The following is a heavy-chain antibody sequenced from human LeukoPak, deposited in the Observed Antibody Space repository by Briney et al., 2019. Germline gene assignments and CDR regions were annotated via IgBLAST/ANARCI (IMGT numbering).Heavy chain of an antibody. Sequence: ASVKVSCKASGYTFTSYYMHWVRQAPGQGLEWMGIINPSGGSTSYAQKFQGRVTMTRDTSTSTVYMELSSLRSEDTAVYYCARDPETNNYDFWSGYYGAHGWSDPWGQGTLVTVSS. CDR3: ARDPETNNYDFWSGYYGAHGWSDP. CDR2: INPSGGST. CDR1: GYTFTSYY. J-gene: IGHJ5*02. D-gene: IGHD3-3*01. V-gene: IGHV1-46*01.